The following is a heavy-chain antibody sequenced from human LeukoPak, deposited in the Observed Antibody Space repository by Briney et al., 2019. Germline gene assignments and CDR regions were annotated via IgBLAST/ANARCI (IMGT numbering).Heavy chain of an antibody. Sequence: GGSLRLSCAASGFTLSGYWMHWVRQAPRKGLEWVARVRQDGSERYYVDSVKGRFTISRDNAKNSLFLQMNSLRAEDTAVYYCARGSPMGSFWGQGTLVTVSS. V-gene: IGHV3-7*01. CDR2: VRQDGSER. CDR3: ARGSPMGSF. CDR1: GFTLSGYW. D-gene: IGHD3-10*01. J-gene: IGHJ4*02.